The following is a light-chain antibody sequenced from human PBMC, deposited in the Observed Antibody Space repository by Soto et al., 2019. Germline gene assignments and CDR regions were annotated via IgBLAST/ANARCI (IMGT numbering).Light chain of an antibody. J-gene: IGLJ1*01. CDR3: SSHAGISGV. CDR2: DVT. Sequence: QSALTQPRSVSGSPGQSVTISCTGTSSDVGGYNYVSWYQQHPGKAPKLMIYDVTTRPSGVPDRFSGSKSGNTASLTISGLQAEDEADYYCSSHAGISGVFGTGTKVTVL. CDR1: SSDVGGYNY. V-gene: IGLV2-11*01.